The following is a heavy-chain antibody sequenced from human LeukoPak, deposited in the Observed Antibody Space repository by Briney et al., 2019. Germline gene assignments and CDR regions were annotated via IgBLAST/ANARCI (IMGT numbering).Heavy chain of an antibody. D-gene: IGHD2/OR15-2a*01. CDR2: ISNTGRST. V-gene: IGHV3-23*01. J-gene: IGHJ4*02. CDR1: GFTFNNYA. CDR3: AKGIEYNNSWTFDY. Sequence: GGSLRLSCAASGFTFNNYAMNWVRLAPGKGLEWVSAISNTGRSTYYADSVKGRFTISRDNSKNTVFLQINSLRAEDTAVYYCAKGIEYNNSWTFDYWGQGTLVTVSS.